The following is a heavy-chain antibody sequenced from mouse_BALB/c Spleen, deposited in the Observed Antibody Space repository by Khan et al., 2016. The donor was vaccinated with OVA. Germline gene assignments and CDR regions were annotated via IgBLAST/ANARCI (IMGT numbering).Heavy chain of an antibody. CDR1: GYTFRNNG. J-gene: IGHJ4*01. V-gene: IGHV9-3-1*01. CDR3: ARVGYNGTMDS. Sequence: QIQLVQSGPELKKPGETVKISCKASGYTFRNNGMNWVKQTPGKGLKWMGWINTYTGEPTYADDFTGRFAFSLETSANTAYLQINNLKNEDTATYFCARVGYNGTMDSWGQGTSVTVSP. D-gene: IGHD2-14*01. CDR2: INTYTGEP.